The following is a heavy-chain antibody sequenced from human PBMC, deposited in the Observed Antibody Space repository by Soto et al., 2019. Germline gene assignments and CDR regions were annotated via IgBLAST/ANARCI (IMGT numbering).Heavy chain of an antibody. CDR2: ISSTSWTI. CDR3: ARGPSAAAPLSDWYFDL. D-gene: IGHD2-2*01. CDR1: GFTFGSYS. Sequence: PGGSLRLSCAASGFTFGSYSMNWVRQAPGKGLEWVSYISSTSWTIYYADSVQGRFTISRDNAKSSLHLQMNSLRDEDTAVYYCARGPSAAAPLSDWYFDLWGRGTLVTVSS. V-gene: IGHV3-48*02. J-gene: IGHJ2*01.